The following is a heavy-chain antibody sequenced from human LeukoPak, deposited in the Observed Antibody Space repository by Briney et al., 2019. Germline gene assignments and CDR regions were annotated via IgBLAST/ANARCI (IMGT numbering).Heavy chain of an antibody. J-gene: IGHJ3*02. Sequence: ASVKVSCKASGYTFTSYYMHWVRQAPGQGLEWMGIINPSGGGTSYAQKFQGRVTMTRDTSTSTVYTELSSLRSEDTAVYYCARDSYYYDSSETFDIWGQGTMVTVSS. CDR2: INPSGGGT. CDR3: ARDSYYYDSSETFDI. V-gene: IGHV1-46*01. D-gene: IGHD3-22*01. CDR1: GYTFTSYY.